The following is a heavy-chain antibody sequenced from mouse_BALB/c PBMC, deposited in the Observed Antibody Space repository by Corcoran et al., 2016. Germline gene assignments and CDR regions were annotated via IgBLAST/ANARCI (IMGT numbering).Heavy chain of an antibody. CDR1: GYSFTGYY. J-gene: IGHJ1*01. CDR3: ASGNYV. Sequence: EVQLQQSGPELVKPGAPVKISCKASGYSFTGYYMHWLKQSHVKSLEWIGRINPYNGASSYNQKFKDNASLTVDKSSSTAYMELHSLTSEDSAVYYCASGNYVWGAGTTVTVSS. CDR2: INPYNGAS. D-gene: IGHD2-1*01. V-gene: IGHV1-31*01.